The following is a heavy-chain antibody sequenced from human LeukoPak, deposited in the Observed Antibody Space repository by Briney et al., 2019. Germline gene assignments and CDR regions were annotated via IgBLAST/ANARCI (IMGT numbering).Heavy chain of an antibody. CDR3: ARGPNLDYYYYYYMDV. J-gene: IGHJ6*03. CDR1: GFTFSSYE. D-gene: IGHD2-8*01. Sequence: PGGSLRLSCAASGFTFSSYEINWVRRAPGKGLEWVANIKQDGSEKYYVDSVKGRFTISRDNAKNSLYLQMNSLRAEDTAVYYCARGPNLDYYYYYYMDVWGKGTTVTVSS. V-gene: IGHV3-7*01. CDR2: IKQDGSEK.